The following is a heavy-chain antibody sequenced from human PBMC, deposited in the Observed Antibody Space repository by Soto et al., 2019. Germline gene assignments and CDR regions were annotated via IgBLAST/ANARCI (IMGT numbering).Heavy chain of an antibody. CDR3: ARCSRSYFDF. CDR2: IYDSGST. V-gene: IGHV4-31*03. CDR1: GGSISKSGYF. Sequence: SETLSLTCTVSGGSISKSGYFWSWIRQHPGKGLEWIGYIYDSGSTYYNPSLKSRVSLSVDTSKNQFSLNLTSVTAADTAMYYCARCSRSYFDFWGQCTMVTVSS. J-gene: IGHJ4*02.